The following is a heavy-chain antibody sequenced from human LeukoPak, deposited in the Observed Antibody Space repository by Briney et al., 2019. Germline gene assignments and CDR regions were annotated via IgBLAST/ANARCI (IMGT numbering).Heavy chain of an antibody. J-gene: IGHJ5*02. CDR3: ASYGSGSYRFDP. V-gene: IGHV4-31*03. CDR2: IHHSGST. D-gene: IGHD3-10*01. CDR1: GGSVSSGNYY. Sequence: PSETLSLTCTVSGGSVSSGNYYRSWIRQHPGKCLEWIGYIHHSGSTYYHPSLKSRVIISVDTSKNQFSLKLNSVTAADTAVYYCASYGSGSYRFDPWGQGTLVTVSS.